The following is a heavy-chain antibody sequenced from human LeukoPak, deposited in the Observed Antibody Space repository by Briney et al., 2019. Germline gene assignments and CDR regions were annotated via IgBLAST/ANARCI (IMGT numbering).Heavy chain of an antibody. V-gene: IGHV3-66*01. CDR1: GLTVSSKY. CDR3: ARDPPTTGYSSSWYNN. Sequence: GGPLRLSCAASGLTVSSKYMSWVRQAPGKGLEWVSIIYSGGSTYYADSVKGRFTISRDISKNTLYLQMNSLRAEDTAVYYCARDPPTTGYSSSWYNNWGQGTLVTISS. J-gene: IGHJ4*02. D-gene: IGHD6-13*01. CDR2: IYSGGST.